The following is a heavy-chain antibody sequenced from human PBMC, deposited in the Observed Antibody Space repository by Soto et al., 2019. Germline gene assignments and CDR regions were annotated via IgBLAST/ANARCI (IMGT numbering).Heavy chain of an antibody. D-gene: IGHD3-3*01. CDR1: GFTFSSYE. J-gene: IGHJ6*02. Sequence: VGSLRLSCAASGFTFSSYEMNWVRQAPGKGLEWVSYISSSGSTIYYADSVKGRFTISRGNAKNSLYLQMNSLRAEDTAVYYCARGYYDFWSGPMDVWGQGTTVTVSS. V-gene: IGHV3-48*03. CDR3: ARGYYDFWSGPMDV. CDR2: ISSSGSTI.